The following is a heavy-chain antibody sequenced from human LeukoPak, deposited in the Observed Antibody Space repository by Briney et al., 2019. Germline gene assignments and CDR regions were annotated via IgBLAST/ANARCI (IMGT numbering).Heavy chain of an antibody. CDR2: ITRDGSYA. D-gene: IGHD5-24*01. CDR1: GFAFSNYW. J-gene: IGHJ4*02. V-gene: IGHV3-74*01. Sequence: GGSLRLSCAASGFAFSNYWMHWVCQVPGKGLVWVSRITRDGSYANYADSVKGRFTFSRDNARNTLYLQMNSLRAEDTAVYYCARDGDGYNFDFWGQGALVTVSS. CDR3: ARDGDGYNFDF.